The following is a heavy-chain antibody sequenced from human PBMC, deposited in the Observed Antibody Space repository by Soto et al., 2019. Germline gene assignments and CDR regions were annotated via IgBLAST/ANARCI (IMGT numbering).Heavy chain of an antibody. CDR3: ARRDSSGWYSYFDY. D-gene: IGHD6-19*01. V-gene: IGHV4-59*08. CDR2: MYYSGST. Sequence: PSETLPLPCTVSAGPPRGYYWRWLRQPPGKGLERIAYMYYSGSTNYNPSLKGRVTISIDTSKNQFSLKLSSVTAADTAVYYCARRDSSGWYSYFDYWGQGALVTVS. CDR1: AGPPRGYY. J-gene: IGHJ4*02.